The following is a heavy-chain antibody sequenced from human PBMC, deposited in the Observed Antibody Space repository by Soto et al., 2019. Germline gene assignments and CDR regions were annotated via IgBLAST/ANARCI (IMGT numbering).Heavy chain of an antibody. Sequence: GSLRLSCAASGFTFSSYAMHWVRQAPGKGLESVAVISYDGSNKYYADSVKGRFTIFRDNSKNTLYLQMSGLRADDTAVYYCARELVLRYFEWSQSYSWFDPWGQGTLVTVSS. CDR1: GFTFSSYA. CDR3: ARELVLRYFEWSQSYSWFDP. V-gene: IGHV3-30-3*01. D-gene: IGHD3-9*01. CDR2: ISYDGSNK. J-gene: IGHJ5*02.